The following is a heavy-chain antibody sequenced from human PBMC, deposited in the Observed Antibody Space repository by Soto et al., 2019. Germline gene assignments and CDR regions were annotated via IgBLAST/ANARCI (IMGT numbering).Heavy chain of an antibody. Sequence: PGGSLRLSCAASGFTFTRYSVNWVRQAPGKGLEWVSSISSTTNYIYYGDSMKGRFTISRDNAKNSLYLEMNSLGAEDTAVYYCARESEDLTSNFDYWGQGTLVTVSS. CDR1: GFTFTRYS. V-gene: IGHV3-21*06. J-gene: IGHJ4*02. CDR3: ARESEDLTSNFDY. CDR2: ISSTTNYI.